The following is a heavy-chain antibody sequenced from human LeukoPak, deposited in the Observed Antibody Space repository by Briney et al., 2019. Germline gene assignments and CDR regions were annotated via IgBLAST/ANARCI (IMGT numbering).Heavy chain of an antibody. Sequence: SETLSLTCAVYGGSFSGYYWSWIRQPPGKGLEWIGEINHSGSTNYNPSLKSRVTISVDTSKNQFSLQLNSVTPEDTAVYYCARDREYSSGWYVSFDYWGQGTLVTVSS. CDR2: INHSGST. CDR1: GGSFSGYY. V-gene: IGHV4-34*01. CDR3: ARDREYSSGWYVSFDY. D-gene: IGHD6-19*01. J-gene: IGHJ4*02.